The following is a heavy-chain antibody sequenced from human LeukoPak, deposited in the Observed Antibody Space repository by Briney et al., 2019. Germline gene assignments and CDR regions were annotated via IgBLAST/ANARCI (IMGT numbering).Heavy chain of an antibody. CDR3: ARSGAYSGYDYYFDS. D-gene: IGHD5-12*01. CDR1: GDSISTYY. J-gene: IGHJ4*02. Sequence: PSETLSLTCTVSGDSISTYYWSWMRQPPGKGLEWIGYVHYSGTTNYNPSLKSRVIISVDASKNQLSLKLTSLTAADTAVYYCARSGAYSGYDYYFDSWGQGTLVTVSS. V-gene: IGHV4-59*08. CDR2: VHYSGTT.